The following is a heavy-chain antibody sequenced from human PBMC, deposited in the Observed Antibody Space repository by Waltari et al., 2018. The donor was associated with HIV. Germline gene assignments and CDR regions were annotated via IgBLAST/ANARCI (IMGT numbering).Heavy chain of an antibody. D-gene: IGHD3-16*01. CDR3: ARVESMLRVVHFDY. CDR1: GYSFRSYR. Sequence: QIQLVESGGEMKKTGASVTVSCKASGYSFRSYRTSWVRQAPGQGLEWMGWISAYNYNTKYAEKFQGRVTMTTDTSTSTAYMELRNLRSDDTAMYYCARVESMLRVVHFDYWGQGTLVTVSS. V-gene: IGHV1-18*04. CDR2: ISAYNYNT. J-gene: IGHJ4*02.